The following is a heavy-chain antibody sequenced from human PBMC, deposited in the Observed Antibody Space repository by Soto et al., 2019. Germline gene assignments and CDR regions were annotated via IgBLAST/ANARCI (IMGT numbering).Heavy chain of an antibody. CDR3: ARGIDYYGSGSPFDP. D-gene: IGHD3-10*01. V-gene: IGHV1-2*02. CDR2: INPNSGGT. CDR1: GYTFTGYY. Sequence: ASVKVSFKASGYTFTGYYMHWVRQAPGQGLEWMGWINPNSGGTNYAQKFQGRVTMTRDTSISTAYMELSRLRSDDTAVYYCARGIDYYGSGSPFDPWGQGTLVTVSS. J-gene: IGHJ5*02.